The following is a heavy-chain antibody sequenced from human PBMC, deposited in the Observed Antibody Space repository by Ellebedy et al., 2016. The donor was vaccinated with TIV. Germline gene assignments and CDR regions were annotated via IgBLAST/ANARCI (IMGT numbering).Heavy chain of an antibody. CDR2: ITHSGST. D-gene: IGHD6-13*01. J-gene: IGHJ4*02. V-gene: IGHV4-34*01. Sequence: SQTLSLTCAVYGGSFSGYYWSWIRQPPGKGLEWIGEITHSGSTNYNPSLKSRVTISVDTSKNQFSLKLNSVTAADTAVYYCARNAFSSSWYQFDYWGQGTLVTVSS. CDR1: GGSFSGYY. CDR3: ARNAFSSSWYQFDY.